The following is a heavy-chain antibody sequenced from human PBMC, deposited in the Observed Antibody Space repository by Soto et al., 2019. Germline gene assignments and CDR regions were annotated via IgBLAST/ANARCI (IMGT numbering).Heavy chain of an antibody. J-gene: IGHJ4*02. CDR3: ARLPPWESCDSSGYYFDY. CDR1: GFTFSDYY. CDR2: ISSSGSTI. D-gene: IGHD3-22*01. Sequence: GGSLRLSCAASGFTFSDYYMSWIRQAPGKGLEWVSYISSSGSTIYYADSVKGRFTISRDNAKNSLYLQMNSLRAEDTAVYYCARLPPWESCDSSGYYFDYWGQGTLVTVSS. V-gene: IGHV3-11*01.